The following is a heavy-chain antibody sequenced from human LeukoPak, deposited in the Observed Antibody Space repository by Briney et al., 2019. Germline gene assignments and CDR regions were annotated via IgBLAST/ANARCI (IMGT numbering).Heavy chain of an antibody. D-gene: IGHD3-3*01. V-gene: IGHV1-46*01. CDR3: ARDRYYDFWSGSHYFDY. CDR2: INPSGSST. CDR1: GYSFTSYY. J-gene: IGHJ4*02. Sequence: ASVKVSCKASGYSFTSYYMHWVRQAPGQGLEWMGLINPSGSSTTYAQKFQGRVIMTRDMFTSTDYMELTSLTSDDTAVYYCARDRYYDFWSGSHYFDYWGQGTLVTVSS.